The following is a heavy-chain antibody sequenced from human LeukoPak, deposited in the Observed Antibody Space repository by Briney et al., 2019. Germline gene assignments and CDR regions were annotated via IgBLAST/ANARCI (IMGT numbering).Heavy chain of an antibody. CDR2: INPNSGGT. Sequence: ASVKVSCKASGYTFTDYYLHWVRQAPGQGLEWMGWINPNSGGTNYAQKFQGRVTMTRDTSISTAYMDLSRLTSDDTAVYYCACNWDHFDYWGQGTLVTVSS. D-gene: IGHD1-26*01. V-gene: IGHV1-2*02. CDR3: ACNWDHFDY. J-gene: IGHJ4*02. CDR1: GYTFTDYY.